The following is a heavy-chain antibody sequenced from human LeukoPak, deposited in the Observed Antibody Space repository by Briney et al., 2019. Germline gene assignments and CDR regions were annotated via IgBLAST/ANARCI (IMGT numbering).Heavy chain of an antibody. V-gene: IGHV4-39*01. Sequence: TSETLSLTCTVSGGSISSSSYYWGWIRQPPGKGLEWIGSIYYSGSTYYNPSLKSRVTISVDTSKNQFSLKLTSVTAADTAVYYCASVSRGHAFDFWGQGTMVTVSS. J-gene: IGHJ3*01. CDR3: ASVSRGHAFDF. CDR2: IYYSGST. D-gene: IGHD3-10*01. CDR1: GGSISSSSYY.